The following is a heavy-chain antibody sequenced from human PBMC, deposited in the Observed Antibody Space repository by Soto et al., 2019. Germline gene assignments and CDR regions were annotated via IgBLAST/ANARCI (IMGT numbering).Heavy chain of an antibody. CDR3: ARGTTTEHYYYYYGMDV. D-gene: IGHD4-17*01. J-gene: IGHJ6*02. CDR2: ISAYNGNT. Sequence: SVKVSCKASGYTFTSYGISWVRQAPGQGLEWMGWISAYNGNTNYAQKLQGRVTMTTDTSTSTAYMELRSLRSDDTAVYYCARGTTTEHYYYYYGMDVWGQGTTVTVSS. CDR1: GYTFTSYG. V-gene: IGHV1-18*01.